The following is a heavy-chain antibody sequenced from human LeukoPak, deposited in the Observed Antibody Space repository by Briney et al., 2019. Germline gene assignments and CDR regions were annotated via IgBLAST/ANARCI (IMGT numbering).Heavy chain of an antibody. J-gene: IGHJ4*02. V-gene: IGHV3-48*01. Sequence: GGSLRLSCAASGFTFTNYAMNWVRQPPGKGLEWISYISSGVISSGGDPIHYADSVGGRFTISRDNAKNSLYLQMDSLRADDTAVYFCARWLGGSFFDSWGQGTLVTVSS. CDR2: ISSGVISSGGDPI. D-gene: IGHD2-15*01. CDR3: ARWLGGSFFDS. CDR1: GFTFTNYA.